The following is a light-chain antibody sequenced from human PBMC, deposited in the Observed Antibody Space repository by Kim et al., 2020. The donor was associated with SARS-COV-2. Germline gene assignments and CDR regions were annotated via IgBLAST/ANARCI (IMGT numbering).Light chain of an antibody. CDR1: QSVSSN. J-gene: IGKJ1*01. Sequence: EIVMTQSPATLSVSPGERATLSCRASQSVSSNLAWYQQKPGQAPRLLIYGASTRATGIPARFSGSGSVTEFTLTISSLRSEDFAVYYCQHYNNVPRTFGEGTKVYIK. V-gene: IGKV3-15*01. CDR3: QHYNNVPRT. CDR2: GAS.